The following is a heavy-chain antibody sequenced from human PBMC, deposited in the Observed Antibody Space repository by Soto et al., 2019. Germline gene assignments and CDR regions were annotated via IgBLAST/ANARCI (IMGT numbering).Heavy chain of an antibody. Sequence: PSETLSLTCTVSGGSISSSSYYWGWIRQPPGKGLEWIGSIYYSGSTYYNPSLKSRVTISVDTSKNQFSLKLSSVTAADTAVYYCARHDDRGYDSPLDYWGQGTLVTVSS. D-gene: IGHD5-12*01. CDR1: GGSISSSSYY. CDR2: IYYSGST. CDR3: ARHDDRGYDSPLDY. V-gene: IGHV4-39*01. J-gene: IGHJ4*02.